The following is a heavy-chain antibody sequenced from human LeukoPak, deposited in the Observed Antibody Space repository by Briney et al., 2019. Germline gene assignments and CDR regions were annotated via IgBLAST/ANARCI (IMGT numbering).Heavy chain of an antibody. J-gene: IGHJ4*02. CDR1: GFTFSSYW. V-gene: IGHV3-21*01. CDR3: AKDDQGRGYCTNGVCYRPLDY. CDR2: ISSSSSYI. Sequence: PGGSLRLSCAASGFTFSSYWMSWVRQVPGKGLEWVSSISSSSSYIYYADSVKGRFTISRDNAKNSLYLQMNSLRAEDTAVYYCAKDDQGRGYCTNGVCYRPLDYWGQGALVTVSS. D-gene: IGHD2-8*01.